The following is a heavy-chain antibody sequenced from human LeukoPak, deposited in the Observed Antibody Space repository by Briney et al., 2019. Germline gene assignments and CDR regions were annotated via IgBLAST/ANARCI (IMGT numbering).Heavy chain of an antibody. V-gene: IGHV1-18*01. J-gene: IGHJ3*02. Sequence: ASVKVSCKASGYTFTSYGISWVRQAPGQGLEWMGWISAYNGNTIYAQKFQGRVTMTEDTSTDTAYMELSSLRSEDTAVYYCAIESYSGSYLYAFDIWGQGTMVTVSS. CDR3: AIESYSGSYLYAFDI. D-gene: IGHD1-26*01. CDR1: GYTFTSYG. CDR2: ISAYNGNT.